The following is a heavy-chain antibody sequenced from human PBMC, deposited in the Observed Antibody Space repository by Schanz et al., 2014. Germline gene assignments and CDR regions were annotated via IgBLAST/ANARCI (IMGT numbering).Heavy chain of an antibody. D-gene: IGHD6-25*01. J-gene: IGHJ5*02. Sequence: QVQLVQSGAEVKKPGASVKVSCKSSGYTFTDYHIHWVRQAPGQGLEWLGWITVYNGNTNYAQKLQGRVTMTTDTSTSTAYMELRSLRSDDTAFYYCVILPRDNSALGPWGQGTLVTVSS. CDR3: VILPRDNSALGP. CDR2: ITVYNGNT. V-gene: IGHV1-18*01. CDR1: GYTFTDYH.